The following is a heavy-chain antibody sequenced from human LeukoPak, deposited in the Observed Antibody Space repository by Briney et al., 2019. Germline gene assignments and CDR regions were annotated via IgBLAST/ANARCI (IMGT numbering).Heavy chain of an antibody. D-gene: IGHD2-15*01. CDR1: GFTFSSYA. CDR2: ISYDGSNK. CDR3: AREWGYGCGGECFSGIQAYYGMDV. J-gene: IGHJ6*02. V-gene: IGHV3-30*14. Sequence: PGGSLTLSCAASGFTFSSYAMHWVRQAPGKGLEWVAVISYDGSNKYYADSVKGRFTISRDNSKNTLYLQMNRLRAEDTAIYYCAREWGYGCGGECFSGIQAYYGMDVWGQGTTVTVSS.